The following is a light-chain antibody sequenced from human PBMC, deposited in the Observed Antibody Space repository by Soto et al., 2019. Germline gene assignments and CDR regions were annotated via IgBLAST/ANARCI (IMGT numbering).Light chain of an antibody. V-gene: IGKV3-20*01. Sequence: IVLTQSPGTLSLSPGERATLSCRASQSVSNNFLAWYQQKPRQAPRLLIHGASTRATGIPDRFRGRESATDFAHTISRLEPEDSAEYYCQQYATSRGFGQGNKVELK. J-gene: IGKJ1*01. CDR1: QSVSNNF. CDR3: QQYATSRG. CDR2: GAS.